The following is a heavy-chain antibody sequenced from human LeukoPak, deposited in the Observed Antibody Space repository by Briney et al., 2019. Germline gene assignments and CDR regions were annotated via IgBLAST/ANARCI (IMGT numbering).Heavy chain of an antibody. D-gene: IGHD1-1*01. J-gene: IGHJ4*02. Sequence: SETLSLTCSVSGSSISSAYQWGWIRPPPGGRVGWIGSISHTGVTYYNPSFKRRLTISLDTSKNQFSLQLTSVTAADTAMYYCARDDTGFEYWGQGIVVTVSS. CDR2: ISHTGVT. CDR3: ARDDTGFEY. V-gene: IGHV4-38-2*02. CDR1: GSSISSAYQ.